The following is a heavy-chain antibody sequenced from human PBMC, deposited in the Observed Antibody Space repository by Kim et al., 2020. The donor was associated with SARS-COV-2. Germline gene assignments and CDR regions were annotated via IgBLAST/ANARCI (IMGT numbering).Heavy chain of an antibody. Sequence: GGSLRLSCTASGVTFSSYWMHWVRQVPGKGLVWVSRINSDSSATTYADSVKGRFTISRDNAKNTLYLQMNSLRADDTAVYYCARVPALTGSAGAFDYWGRGTLVAV. D-gene: IGHD3-9*01. V-gene: IGHV3-74*01. CDR2: INSDSSAT. J-gene: IGHJ4*02. CDR1: GVTFSSYW. CDR3: ARVPALTGSAGAFDY.